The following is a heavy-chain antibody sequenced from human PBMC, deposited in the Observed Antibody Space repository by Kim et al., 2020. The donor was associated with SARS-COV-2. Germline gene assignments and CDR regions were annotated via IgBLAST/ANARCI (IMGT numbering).Heavy chain of an antibody. Sequence: SVKVSCKASGGTFSSYAISWVRQAPGQGLEWMGGIIPIFGTANYAQKFQGRVTITADESTSTAYMELSSLRSEDTAVYYCARGGMATMEEGWFDPWGQGTLVTVSS. CDR2: IIPIFGTA. J-gene: IGHJ5*02. CDR1: GGTFSSYA. V-gene: IGHV1-69*13. CDR3: ARGGMATMEEGWFDP. D-gene: IGHD5-12*01.